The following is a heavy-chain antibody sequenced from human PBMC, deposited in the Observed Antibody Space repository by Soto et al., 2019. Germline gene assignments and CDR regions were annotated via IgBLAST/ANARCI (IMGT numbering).Heavy chain of an antibody. CDR2: IFYTGST. V-gene: IGHV4-59*01. CDR1: GGSISSYY. CDR3: ARTRGVSYSYGMDV. Sequence: PSETLSLTCAISGGSISSYYWSWIRQPPGKGLEWIGYIFYTGSTTYNPSLKSRVTISGDTSKNQFSLNLSAVTAADTAVYYCARTRGVSYSYGMDVWGQGTTVTVSS. J-gene: IGHJ6*02.